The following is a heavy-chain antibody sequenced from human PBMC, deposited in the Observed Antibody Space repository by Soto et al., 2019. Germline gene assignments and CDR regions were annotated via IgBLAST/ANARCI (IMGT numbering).Heavy chain of an antibody. CDR2: IYPDDSNT. V-gene: IGHV5-51*01. CDR3: ARHLHSDSVHITHVSPDY. J-gene: IGHJ4*02. D-gene: IGHD4-4*01. CDR1: GYSFRSYW. Sequence: GESLKISCKTSGYSFRSYWIGWVRQMPGKGLEWMGIIYPDDSNTRYSPSFQGQVTISADKSISTAFLQWSSLKAADSAMYYCARHLHSDSVHITHVSPDYWGQGTRVTVSS.